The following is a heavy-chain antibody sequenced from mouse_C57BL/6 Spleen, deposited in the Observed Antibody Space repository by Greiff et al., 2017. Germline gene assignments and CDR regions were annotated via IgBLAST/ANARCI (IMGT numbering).Heavy chain of an antibody. D-gene: IGHD1-1*01. V-gene: IGHV1-81*01. CDR2: IYPRSGNT. CDR3: ARERGDYYGSSYGYFDV. Sequence: QVQLQQSGAELARPGASVKLSCKASGYTFTSYGISWVKQRTGQGLEWIGEIYPRSGNTYYNEKFKGKATLTADKSSSTAYMELRSLTSEDSAVYFCARERGDYYGSSYGYFDVWGTGTTVTVSS. J-gene: IGHJ1*03. CDR1: GYTFTSYG.